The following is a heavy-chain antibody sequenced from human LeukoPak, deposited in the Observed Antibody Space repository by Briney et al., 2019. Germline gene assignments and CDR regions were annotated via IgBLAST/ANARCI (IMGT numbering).Heavy chain of an antibody. CDR2: IKQDGSEK. J-gene: IGHJ3*02. CDR3: ARDFWGGGYMPDDAFDI. D-gene: IGHD3-3*01. CDR1: GVTFGDYA. Sequence: GGSLSLSCTASGVTFGDYAMSWVRQAPGKGLEWVENIKQDGSEKYYLDSVKGRFTISRYNVKTSLYLQMNSLTAEDTAVYYCARDFWGGGYMPDDAFDIWGQVAMVTVS. V-gene: IGHV3-7*01.